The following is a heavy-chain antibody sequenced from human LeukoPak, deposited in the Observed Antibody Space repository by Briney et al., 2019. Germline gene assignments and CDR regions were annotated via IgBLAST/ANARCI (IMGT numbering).Heavy chain of an antibody. Sequence: SVKVSCKASEGTFSSYAISWVRQAPGQGLEWMGGIIPIFGTANYAQKFQGRVTITTDESTSTAYMELSSLRSEDTAVYYCASSSSSSPYYYYYYIDVWGKGTTVTVSS. CDR3: ASSSSSSPYYYYYYIDV. CDR1: EGTFSSYA. V-gene: IGHV1-69*05. CDR2: IIPIFGTA. J-gene: IGHJ6*03. D-gene: IGHD6-6*01.